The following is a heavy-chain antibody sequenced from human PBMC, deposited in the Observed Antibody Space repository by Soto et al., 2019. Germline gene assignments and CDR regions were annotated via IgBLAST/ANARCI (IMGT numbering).Heavy chain of an antibody. D-gene: IGHD3-3*01. CDR1: GGSISSGGYS. CDR2: IYHSGST. CDR3: ARDAIFGLDP. J-gene: IGHJ5*02. V-gene: IGHV4-30-2*01. Sequence: SETLSLTCAVSGGSISSGGYSWSWIRQPPGKGLEWIGYIYHSGSTYYNPSLKSRVTISVDRSKNQFSLKLSSVTAADTAVYYCARDAIFGLDPWGQGTLVTVSS.